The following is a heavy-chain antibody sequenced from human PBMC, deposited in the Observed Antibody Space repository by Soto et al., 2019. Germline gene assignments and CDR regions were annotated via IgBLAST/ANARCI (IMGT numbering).Heavy chain of an antibody. CDR3: ARESMTTVTTSRLNWFDP. D-gene: IGHD4-17*01. Sequence: TLSLTCTVSGGSISSGGYYWSWIRQHPGKGLEWIGYIYYSGSTYYNPSLKSRVTISVDTSKNQFSLKLSSVTAADTAVYYCARESMTTVTTSRLNWFDPWGQGTLVTVSS. CDR1: GGSISSGGYY. CDR2: IYYSGST. V-gene: IGHV4-31*03. J-gene: IGHJ5*02.